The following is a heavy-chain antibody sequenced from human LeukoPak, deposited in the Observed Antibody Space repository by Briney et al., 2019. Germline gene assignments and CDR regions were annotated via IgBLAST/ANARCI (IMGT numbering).Heavy chain of an antibody. D-gene: IGHD3-10*02. V-gene: IGHV3-48*01. CDR3: ARGDWYYVY. CDR2: FSSSGNTI. CDR1: GFTFSTYA. J-gene: IGHJ4*02. Sequence: PGGSLRLSCAASGFTFSTYAMNWVRQAPGKGLEWLSYFSSSGNTISYADSVKGRFTVSRDNAKNSLYLHMNSLRAEDTAVYYCARGDWYYVYWGQGTLVTVSS.